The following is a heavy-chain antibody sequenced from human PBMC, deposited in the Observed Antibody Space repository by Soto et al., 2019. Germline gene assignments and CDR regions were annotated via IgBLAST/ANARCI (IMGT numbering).Heavy chain of an antibody. D-gene: IGHD3-3*01. J-gene: IGHJ3*02. CDR1: GGTFSSYT. Sequence: SVKVSCKASGGTFSSYTISWVRQAPGQGLEWMGRIIPILGIANYAQKFQGRVTITADKSTSTAYMELSSLRSEDTAVYYCARDNLYDFWSGPRLNAYDIWGQGKMV. CDR2: IIPILGIA. CDR3: ARDNLYDFWSGPRLNAYDI. V-gene: IGHV1-69*04.